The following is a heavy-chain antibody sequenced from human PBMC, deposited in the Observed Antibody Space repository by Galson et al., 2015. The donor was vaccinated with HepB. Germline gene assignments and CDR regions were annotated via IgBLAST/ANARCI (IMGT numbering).Heavy chain of an antibody. Sequence: QSGAEVKKPGESLKISCKGSGYSFTSYWIGWVRQMPGKGLEWMGIIYPGDSDTRYSPSFQGQVTISADKSISTAYLQWSSLKASDTAMYYCARHELYCSSTSGYWWGGAFDIWGQGTMVTVSS. J-gene: IGHJ3*02. CDR2: IYPGDSDT. CDR1: GYSFTSYW. V-gene: IGHV5-51*01. CDR3: ARHELYCSSTSGYWWGGAFDI. D-gene: IGHD2-2*01.